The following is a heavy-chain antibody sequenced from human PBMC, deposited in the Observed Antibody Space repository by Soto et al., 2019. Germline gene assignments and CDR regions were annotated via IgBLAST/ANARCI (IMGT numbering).Heavy chain of an antibody. CDR1: GYTFTGYY. Sequence: QVQLVQSGAEVKKPGASVKVSCKASGYTFTGYYMHWVRQAPGQGLEWMGWINPNSGGTNYAQKFQGWVTMTRDTSISTAYMELSRLRSDDTAVYYCARNVVVTGERYYYYGMDVWGQGTTVTVSS. D-gene: IGHD2-21*02. CDR2: INPNSGGT. J-gene: IGHJ6*02. CDR3: ARNVVVTGERYYYYGMDV. V-gene: IGHV1-2*04.